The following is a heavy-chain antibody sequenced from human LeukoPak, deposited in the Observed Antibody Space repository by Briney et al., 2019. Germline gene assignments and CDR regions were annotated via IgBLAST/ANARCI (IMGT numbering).Heavy chain of an antibody. CDR2: ISGSGGST. CDR1: GFTFSSYS. D-gene: IGHD2-15*01. V-gene: IGHV3-23*01. J-gene: IGHJ4*02. Sequence: PGGSLRLSCVASGFTFSSYSMNWVRQAPGKGLEWVSAISGSGGSTYYADSVKGRFTISRDNSKNTLYLQMNSLRAEDTAVYYCAKDRYCSGGSCYDDPFGYWGQGTLVTVSS. CDR3: AKDRYCSGGSCYDDPFGY.